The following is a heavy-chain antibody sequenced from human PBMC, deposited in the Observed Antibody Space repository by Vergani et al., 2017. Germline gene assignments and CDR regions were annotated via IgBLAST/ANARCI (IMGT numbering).Heavy chain of an antibody. Sequence: EVQLVESGGGLVKRGGSLRLPCAASGFTFSSYSMNWVRQAPGKGLEWVSSISSSSSYIHYSDSLKGRFTISRDNAQNTLYLQMNSLRVEDTDVYYCARARCIETCYMSNWLDSWGQGTLVTVSS. V-gene: IGHV3-21*01. CDR1: GFTFSSYS. CDR3: ARARCIETCYMSNWLDS. CDR2: ISSSSSYI. J-gene: IGHJ5*01. D-gene: IGHD3-9*01.